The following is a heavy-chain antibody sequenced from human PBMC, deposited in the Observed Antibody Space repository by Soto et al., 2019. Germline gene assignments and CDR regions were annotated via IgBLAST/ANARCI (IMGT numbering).Heavy chain of an antibody. CDR3: ARPARHDTVGGDY. CDR2: IYYSGIT. D-gene: IGHD3-9*01. V-gene: IGHV4-39*01. CDR1: GGSISSSSYY. Sequence: PSETLSLTCTVFGGSISSSSYYWGWIRQPPGKGLEWIALIYYSGITYYNPSLKSRVTISIDTSKNQFSLKLNSVTAADTAMYYGARPARHDTVGGDYWGQGTLVTVSS. J-gene: IGHJ4*02.